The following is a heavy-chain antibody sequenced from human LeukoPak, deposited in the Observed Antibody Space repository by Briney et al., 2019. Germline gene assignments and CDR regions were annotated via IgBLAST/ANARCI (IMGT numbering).Heavy chain of an antibody. CDR3: AFYYYGTRRFDP. V-gene: IGHV3-15*01. Sequence: GGSLRLSCAASGFTFSNAWMSWVRQAPGKGLEWVGRIKSKTDGGTTDYAAPVKGGFTISRDDSKNTLYLQMNSLKTEDTAVYYCAFYYYGTRRFDPWGQGTLVTVSS. CDR1: GFTFSNAW. D-gene: IGHD3-10*01. J-gene: IGHJ5*02. CDR2: IKSKTDGGTT.